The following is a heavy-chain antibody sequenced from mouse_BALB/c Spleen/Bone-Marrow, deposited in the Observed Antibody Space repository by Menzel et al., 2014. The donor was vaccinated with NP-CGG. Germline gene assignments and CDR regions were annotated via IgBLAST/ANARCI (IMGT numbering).Heavy chain of an antibody. Sequence: QVQLQQSGAELAKPGASVKMSCKASGYTFTSYWMHWVKRRPGQGLEWIGYINPSTGYTEYNQKFKDKATLTADKSSSTAYMQLSSLTSEDSAVYYCARSGDYGGFDYWGQGTTLTVSS. CDR2: INPSTGYT. CDR3: ARSGDYGGFDY. CDR1: GYTFTSYW. J-gene: IGHJ2*01. D-gene: IGHD2-4*01. V-gene: IGHV1-7*01.